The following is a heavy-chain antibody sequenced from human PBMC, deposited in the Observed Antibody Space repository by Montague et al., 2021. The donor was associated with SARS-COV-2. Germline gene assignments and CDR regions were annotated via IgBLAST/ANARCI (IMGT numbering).Heavy chain of an antibody. D-gene: IGHD6-6*01. V-gene: IGHV4-59*01. Sequence: SETLSLTCTVSGXSISSYYWSWIRQPPGKGLEWIGYIYYSGSTNHNPSLKSRVTISVDTSKNQFSLKLSSVTATDTAVYYCARGREYSSSAGFDYWGQGTLVTVSS. CDR2: IYYSGST. CDR3: ARGREYSSSAGFDY. CDR1: GXSISSYY. J-gene: IGHJ4*02.